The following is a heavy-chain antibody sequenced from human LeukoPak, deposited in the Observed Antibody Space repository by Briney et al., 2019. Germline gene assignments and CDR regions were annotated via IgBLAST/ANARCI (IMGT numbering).Heavy chain of an antibody. V-gene: IGHV3-30-3*01. D-gene: IGHD5-12*01. J-gene: IGHJ6*02. CDR1: GFTFSSYA. Sequence: PGGSLRLSCAASGFTFSSYAMHWVRQAPGKGLEWVAVISYDGSNKYYADSVKGRFTISRDNSKNTLYLQMNSLRAEDTAVYYCASLKWLRLSGMDVWGQGTTVTVSS. CDR3: ASLKWLRLSGMDV. CDR2: ISYDGSNK.